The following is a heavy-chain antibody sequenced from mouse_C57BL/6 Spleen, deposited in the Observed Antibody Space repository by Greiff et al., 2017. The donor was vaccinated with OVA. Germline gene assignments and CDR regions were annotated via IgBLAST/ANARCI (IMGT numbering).Heavy chain of an antibody. Sequence: QVQLQQPGTELVKPGASVKLSCKASGYTFTSYWMHWVKQRPGQGLEWIGNINPSNGGTNYNEKFKSKATLTVEKSSSTAYMQLSSLTSEDSAVYYCASSYGNYVQLTGYAMDYWGQGTSVTVSS. V-gene: IGHV1-53*01. J-gene: IGHJ4*01. CDR1: GYTFTSYW. CDR3: ASSYGNYVQLTGYAMDY. D-gene: IGHD2-1*01. CDR2: INPSNGGT.